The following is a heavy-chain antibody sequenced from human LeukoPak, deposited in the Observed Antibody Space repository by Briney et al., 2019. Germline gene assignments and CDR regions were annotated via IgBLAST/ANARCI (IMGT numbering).Heavy chain of an antibody. D-gene: IGHD3-16*02. CDR3: AKVQYDYVWGSYRYGAFDY. J-gene: IGHJ4*02. Sequence: GGSLRLSCTASGVTFRKYAMNWVRQAPGKGLEWVSAISGSGGSTYYADSVKGRFTISRDNSKNTLYLQMNSLRAEDTAVYYCAKVQYDYVWGSYRYGAFDYWGQGTLVTVSS. V-gene: IGHV3-23*01. CDR1: GVTFRKYA. CDR2: ISGSGGST.